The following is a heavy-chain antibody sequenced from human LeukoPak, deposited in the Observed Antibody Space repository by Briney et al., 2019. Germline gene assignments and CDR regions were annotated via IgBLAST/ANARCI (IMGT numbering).Heavy chain of an antibody. D-gene: IGHD4-17*01. Sequence: ASVKVSCKASGYTFTGYYMHWVRQAPGQVLEWMGLINPDGGNTNYAQNFQGRVTLTRDTSTSTVYMELSSLRSEDTAVYYCATSYGDAFDIWGQGTMVTVSS. V-gene: IGHV1-46*01. CDR3: ATSYGDAFDI. CDR2: INPDGGNT. CDR1: GYTFTGYY. J-gene: IGHJ3*02.